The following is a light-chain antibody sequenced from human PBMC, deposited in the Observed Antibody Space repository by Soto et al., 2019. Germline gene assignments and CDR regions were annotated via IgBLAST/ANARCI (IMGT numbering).Light chain of an antibody. CDR3: SSYTSSSTNV. Sequence: HSVLTQPAFVSGSPGQSIAISCTGTSSDVGGYNYVSWYQQHPGKAPKLMIYGVSNRPSGVSNRFSGSKSGNTASLTISGLQAEDEADYYCSSYTSSSTNVFGTGTKVTV. J-gene: IGLJ1*01. CDR2: GVS. CDR1: SSDVGGYNY. V-gene: IGLV2-14*01.